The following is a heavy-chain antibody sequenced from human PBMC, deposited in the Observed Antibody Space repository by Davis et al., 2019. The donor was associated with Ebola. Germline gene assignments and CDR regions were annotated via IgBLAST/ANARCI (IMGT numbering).Heavy chain of an antibody. V-gene: IGHV3-11*01. CDR1: GFTFSDYY. CDR2: ITSSGSTI. D-gene: IGHD2-15*01. Sequence: GGSLRLSCAASGFTFSDYYMSWIRQAPGEGLEWVSYITSSGSTIYYADSVKGRFTISRDNAKNSLYLQMNSLRAEDTAVYYCARFLLGRDYYYGMDVWGQGTTVTVSS. CDR3: ARFLLGRDYYYGMDV. J-gene: IGHJ6*02.